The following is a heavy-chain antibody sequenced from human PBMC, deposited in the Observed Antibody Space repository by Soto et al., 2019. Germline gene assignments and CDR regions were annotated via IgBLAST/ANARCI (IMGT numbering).Heavy chain of an antibody. V-gene: IGHV4-30-2*01. CDR2: IYHSGSI. D-gene: IGHD3-10*01. Sequence: PSDTLYLTCAVSGSSISSRGYSWSRFLQPPGKGWEWIGYIYHSGSINHNPSLKSRVTMSVDKSKNQFSLKMTSVTAADTGVYYCASKFGELLADAFDIWGQGTVVT. J-gene: IGHJ3*02. CDR3: ASKFGELLADAFDI. CDR1: GSSISSRGYS.